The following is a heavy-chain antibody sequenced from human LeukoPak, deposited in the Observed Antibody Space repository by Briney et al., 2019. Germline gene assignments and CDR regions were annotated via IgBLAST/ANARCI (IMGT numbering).Heavy chain of an antibody. D-gene: IGHD6-19*01. CDR2: ISYDGSNK. CDR3: ARGFHSSGWYSMYYYYGMDV. V-gene: IGHV3-30-3*01. CDR1: GFTFSSYA. J-gene: IGHJ6*02. Sequence: QPGRSLRLSCAASGFTFSSYAMHWVRQAPGKGLEWVAVISYDGSNKYYADSVKGRFTISRDNSKNTLYLQMNSLGAEDTAVYYCARGFHSSGWYSMYYYYGMDVWGQGTTVTVSS.